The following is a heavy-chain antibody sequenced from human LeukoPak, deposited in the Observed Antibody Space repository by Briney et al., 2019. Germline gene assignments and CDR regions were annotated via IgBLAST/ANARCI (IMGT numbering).Heavy chain of an antibody. Sequence: PSQTLSLTCTVSGGSLSSSDHYWSWIRQPPGKGLEWIAYINYSGTTYYNPSLKSRVSISVDTSKNQFSLKLSSVTAADTAVYYCARGDSSSWSFKIWGQGTLVTVSS. CDR1: GGSLSSSDHY. CDR2: INYSGTT. D-gene: IGHD6-13*01. CDR3: ARGDSSSWSFKI. J-gene: IGHJ4*02. V-gene: IGHV4-30-4*01.